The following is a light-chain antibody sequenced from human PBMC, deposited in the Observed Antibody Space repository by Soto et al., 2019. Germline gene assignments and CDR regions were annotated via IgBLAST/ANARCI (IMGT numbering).Light chain of an antibody. CDR3: CSYAGGYTYV. J-gene: IGLJ1*01. CDR2: DIR. V-gene: IGLV2-11*01. CDR1: SSDVGDYNY. Sequence: QSVLTQPRSVSGSPGQSVTISCTGTSSDVGDYNYVSWYQQHPDKAPKLMIYDIRRRPSGVPDRFSGSKSGNTASLTISGLQADDEADYYCCSYAGGYTYVFGTGTKLTVL.